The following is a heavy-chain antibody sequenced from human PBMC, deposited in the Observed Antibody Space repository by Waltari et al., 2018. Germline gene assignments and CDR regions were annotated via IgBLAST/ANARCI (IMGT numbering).Heavy chain of an antibody. CDR2: IIPIFGIP. CDR3: ATHKLGISQHYYHMGA. D-gene: IGHD7-27*01. CDR1: GSPFGGYG. V-gene: IGHV1-69*12. J-gene: IGHJ6*03. Sequence: VQLVQSGAEVRTPGSSVEVSCKASGSPFGGYGISWVRLVPGQRLEWLGVIIPIFGIPDYSQKFQDRLTITADESTSTAYMELSSLTSEDTAIYFCATHKLGISQHYYHMGAWGKGTTVTISS.